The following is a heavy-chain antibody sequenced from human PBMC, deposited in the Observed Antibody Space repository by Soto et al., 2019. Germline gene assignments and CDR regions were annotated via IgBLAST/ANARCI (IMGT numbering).Heavy chain of an antibody. D-gene: IGHD3-16*01. Sequence: QVQLVESGGGVVQPGRSLRLSCAASGFTFSSYAMHWVRQAPGKGLEWVAVISYDGSNKYYADSVKGRFTISRDNSKNTVYLQMNGLGAEDTAVYYWGREGGEAGPRGGYYYYGMDVWGQGTTVTVSS. CDR2: ISYDGSNK. J-gene: IGHJ6*02. V-gene: IGHV3-30-3*01. CDR3: GREGGEAGPRGGYYYYGMDV. CDR1: GFTFSSYA.